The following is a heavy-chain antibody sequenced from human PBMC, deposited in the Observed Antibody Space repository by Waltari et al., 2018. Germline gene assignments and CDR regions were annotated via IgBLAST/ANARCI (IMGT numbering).Heavy chain of an antibody. CDR3: AGADDEGSYGMDV. CDR1: GGTFSSYA. V-gene: IGHV1-69*02. J-gene: IGHJ6*02. Sequence: QVQLVQSGAEVKKPGSSVKVSCKASGGTFSSYATGWGRQAPRHGLEWMGKTIPIVGKANHEQKLQGSVAITPDKSPSTAYMGRSSLRTEDTAVYYWAGADDEGSYGMDVWGQWTTVTASS. CDR2: TIPIVGKA. D-gene: IGHD1-1*01.